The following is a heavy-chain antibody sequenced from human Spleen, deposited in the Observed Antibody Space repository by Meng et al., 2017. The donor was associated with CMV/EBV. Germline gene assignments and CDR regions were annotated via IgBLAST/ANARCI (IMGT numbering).Heavy chain of an antibody. Sequence: SETLSLTCGVYGGSFSGYYWSWIRQPPGKGLEWIGSIYYSGTTYYNPSLNSRVTISGDTSKNQFYLSLHSLTAADTAVYYCALTMDNWFDPWGQGTPVTVSS. J-gene: IGHJ5*02. D-gene: IGHD3-10*01. CDR1: GGSFSGYY. V-gene: IGHV4-34*01. CDR2: IYYSGTT. CDR3: ALTMDNWFDP.